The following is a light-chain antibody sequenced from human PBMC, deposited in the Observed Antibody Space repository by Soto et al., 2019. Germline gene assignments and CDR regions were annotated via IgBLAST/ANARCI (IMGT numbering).Light chain of an antibody. CDR3: QQYYSTPLT. J-gene: IGKJ4*01. CDR1: QSVLYDPNKRNY. CDR2: WAS. V-gene: IGKV4-1*01. Sequence: DIVMTQSPDSLTVSLGERATINCKSSQSVLYDPNKRNYLGWYQQKPGQPPKLLIYWASTRESGVPDRFSGSRVWKDFRLTLRNPEAEDVAVYYCQQYYSTPLTFGGGTKVEIK.